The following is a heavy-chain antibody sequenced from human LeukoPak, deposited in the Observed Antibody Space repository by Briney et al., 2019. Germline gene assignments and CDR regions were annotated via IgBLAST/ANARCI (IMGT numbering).Heavy chain of an antibody. Sequence: GGSLRLSCAASGFTFSSYAMSWVRQAPGKGLEWVSAISGSGGSTYYADSVKGRFTISRDNSKNTLYLQMNSLRAEDTAVYYCAREGYYYDSSGYYQRGLTFDIWGQGTMVTVSS. V-gene: IGHV3-23*01. D-gene: IGHD3-22*01. J-gene: IGHJ3*02. CDR3: AREGYYYDSSGYYQRGLTFDI. CDR2: ISGSGGST. CDR1: GFTFSSYA.